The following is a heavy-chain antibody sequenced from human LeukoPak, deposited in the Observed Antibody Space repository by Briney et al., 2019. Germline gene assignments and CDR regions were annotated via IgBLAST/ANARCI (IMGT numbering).Heavy chain of an antibody. CDR3: AKEETYYYDSSGYRYFQH. Sequence: GGSLRLSCAASGFTFSSYAMSWVRQAPGKGLEWVSAISGSGGSTYYADSVKGRFTISRDNSKNTLYLQMNSLRAEDTAVYYCAKEETYYYDSSGYRYFQHWGQGTLVTVSS. CDR2: ISGSGGST. D-gene: IGHD3-22*01. J-gene: IGHJ1*01. CDR1: GFTFSSYA. V-gene: IGHV3-23*01.